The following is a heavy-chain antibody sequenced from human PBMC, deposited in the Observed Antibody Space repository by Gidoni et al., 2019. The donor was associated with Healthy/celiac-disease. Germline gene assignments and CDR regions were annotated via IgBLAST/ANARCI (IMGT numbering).Heavy chain of an antibody. CDR1: GGSISSGSSY. CDR3: ARERGYCSSTSCYREEYYYYGMDV. Sequence: QVQLQESGPGLVKPSQTLSLTCTVPGGSISSGSSYWSWIRQPAGKGLEWIGRIYTSGSTNYNPSLKSRVTISVDTSKNQFSLKLSSVTAADTAVYYCARERGYCSSTSCYREEYYYYGMDVWGQGTTVTVSS. V-gene: IGHV4-61*02. J-gene: IGHJ6*02. D-gene: IGHD2-2*02. CDR2: IYTSGST.